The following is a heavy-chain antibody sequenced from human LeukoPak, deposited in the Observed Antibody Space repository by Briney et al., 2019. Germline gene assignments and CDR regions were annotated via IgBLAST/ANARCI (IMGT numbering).Heavy chain of an antibody. CDR2: ISANSGNT. V-gene: IGHV1-18*01. CDR3: ARDVNYAFDY. CDR1: GYSFTRNG. D-gene: IGHD3-16*01. J-gene: IGHJ4*02. Sequence: ASVEVSCKPSGYSFTRNGISWVRQAPGQGLEWMAWISANSGNTNYAQNFQDRVTLTTDTSTSTAYMELRSLRSDDTAVYYCARDVNYAFDYWGQGTLVTVSS.